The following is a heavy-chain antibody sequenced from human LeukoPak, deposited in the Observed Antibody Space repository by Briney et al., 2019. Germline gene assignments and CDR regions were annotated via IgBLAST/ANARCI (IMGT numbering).Heavy chain of an antibody. J-gene: IGHJ4*02. Sequence: ASVKVSCKASGYTFTTYYMHWVRQAPGQGLEWIGITNPSGGSTSYTQKFQGRVTMTRDTSTSTVYMELSSLRSEDTAVYYCARDRRDYFDSRGYYYPLGYWGQGTLVTVSS. D-gene: IGHD3-22*01. CDR2: TNPSGGST. V-gene: IGHV1-46*01. CDR1: GYTFTTYY. CDR3: ARDRRDYFDSRGYYYPLGY.